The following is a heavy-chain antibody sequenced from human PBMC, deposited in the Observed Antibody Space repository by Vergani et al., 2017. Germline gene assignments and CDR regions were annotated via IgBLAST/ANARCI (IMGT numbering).Heavy chain of an antibody. V-gene: IGHV4-59*01. J-gene: IGHJ3*02. Sequence: QVQLQESGPGLVKPSETLSLTCTVSGGSISSYYWSWIRQPPGKGLEWIGNIYYSGSTNYNTSLKSLVTISVDTSKNQFSLKLSSVTAADTAVYYCARDSDSSVLAFDIWGQGTMVTVSS. CDR1: GGSISSYY. CDR3: ARDSDSSVLAFDI. D-gene: IGHD3-22*01. CDR2: IYYSGST.